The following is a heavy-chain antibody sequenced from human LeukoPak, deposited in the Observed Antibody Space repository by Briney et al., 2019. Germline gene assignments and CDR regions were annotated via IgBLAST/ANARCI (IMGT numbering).Heavy chain of an antibody. CDR2: INPNSGGT. D-gene: IGHD3-22*01. V-gene: IGHV1-2*02. J-gene: IGHJ4*02. CDR3: ARDPTGYYDSSGYDY. Sequence: ASVKVSCKASGYTVTGYYMHWVRQAPGQGLECMGWINPNSGGTNYAQKLQGRVTMTRDTSISTAYMELSRLRSDDTAVYYCARDPTGYYDSSGYDYWGQGTLVTVSS. CDR1: GYTVTGYY.